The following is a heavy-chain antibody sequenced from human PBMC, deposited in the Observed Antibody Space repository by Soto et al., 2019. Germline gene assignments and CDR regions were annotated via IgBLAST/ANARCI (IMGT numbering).Heavy chain of an antibody. CDR2: INSDGSST. Sequence: EVQLGESGGGLVQPGGSLRLSCAASGFTFSSYWMHWVRQAPGKGLVWVSRINSDGSSTSYADSVKGRFTISRDNAKNMLYLQMTSLRAEDTAVYYCARGYRSTAANTVTTFSSDYWGQGTLVTVSS. CDR3: ARGYRSTAANTVTTFSSDY. D-gene: IGHD4-4*01. V-gene: IGHV3-74*01. J-gene: IGHJ4*02. CDR1: GFTFSSYW.